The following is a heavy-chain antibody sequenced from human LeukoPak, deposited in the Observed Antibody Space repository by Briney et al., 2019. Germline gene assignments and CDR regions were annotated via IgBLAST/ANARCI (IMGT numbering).Heavy chain of an antibody. CDR3: ARDNYYDSSGYD. Sequence: SETLSLTCAVYGGSFSGYYWSWIRQPPGKGLEWIGEINHSGSTNYNPSLKSRVTISVDTSKNQFSLKLSSVTAADTAVCYCARDNYYDSSGYDWGQGTLVTVSS. V-gene: IGHV4-34*01. D-gene: IGHD3-22*01. CDR2: INHSGST. CDR1: GGSFSGYY. J-gene: IGHJ4*02.